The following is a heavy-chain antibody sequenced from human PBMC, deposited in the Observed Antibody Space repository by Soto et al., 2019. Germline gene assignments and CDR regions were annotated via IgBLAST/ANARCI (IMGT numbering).Heavy chain of an antibody. Sequence: ASVKVSCKASGGTFSSYAISWVRRAPGQGLEWMGGIIPIFGTANYVQKFQGRVTITADESTSTAYMELSSLRSEDTAVYYCARVVLRFLEFDYWGQGTLVTVSS. J-gene: IGHJ4*02. D-gene: IGHD3-3*01. V-gene: IGHV1-69*13. CDR1: GGTFSSYA. CDR3: ARVVLRFLEFDY. CDR2: IIPIFGTA.